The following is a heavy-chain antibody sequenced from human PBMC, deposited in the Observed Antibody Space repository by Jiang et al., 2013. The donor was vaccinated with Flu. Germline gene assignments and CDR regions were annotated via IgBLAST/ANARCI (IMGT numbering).Heavy chain of an antibody. CDR1: GDGVSSNSAA. D-gene: IGHD2-15*01. V-gene: IGHV6-1*01. Sequence: QTLSLTCAISGDGVSSNSAAWNWIRQSPPRGLEWLGRTYYRSKWYNDYAVSVKSRITINPDTSKNQFSLQLNSVTPEDTAVYYCARGPTYWNWYFDLWGRGTLVTVSS. CDR2: TYYRSKWYN. CDR3: ARGPTYWNWYFDL. J-gene: IGHJ2*01.